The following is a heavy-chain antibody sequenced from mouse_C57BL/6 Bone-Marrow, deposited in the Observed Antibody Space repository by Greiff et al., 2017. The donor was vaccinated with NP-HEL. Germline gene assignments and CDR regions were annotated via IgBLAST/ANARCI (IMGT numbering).Heavy chain of an antibody. CDR1: GYPFTDYN. J-gene: IGHJ2*01. CDR2: INPNNGGP. CDR3: ARSGGYHYFDY. Sequence: VQLQQSGPELVKPGASVPLSCQASGYPFTDYNMHWVKQSHGKSLEWIGYINPNNGGPSYNQKFKGKATLTVNKSSSTAYMELRSLTSADSAVYYCARSGGYHYFDYWGQGTTRTVSS. D-gene: IGHD2-2*01. V-gene: IGHV1-22*01.